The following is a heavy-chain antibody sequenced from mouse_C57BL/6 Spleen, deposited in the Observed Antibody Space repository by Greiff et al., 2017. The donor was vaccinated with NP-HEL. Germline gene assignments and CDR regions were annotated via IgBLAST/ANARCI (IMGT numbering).Heavy chain of an antibody. J-gene: IGHJ2*01. CDR1: GFTFSNYW. Sequence: EVKLMESGGGLVQPGGSMKLSCVASGFTFSNYWMNWVRQSPEKGLEWVAQIRLKSDNYATHYAESVKGRFTISRDDSKSSVYLQMNNLRAEDTGMYYCTGRWDVDYWGQGTTLTVSS. CDR3: TGRWDVDY. CDR2: IRLKSDNYAT. V-gene: IGHV6-3*01. D-gene: IGHD4-1*01.